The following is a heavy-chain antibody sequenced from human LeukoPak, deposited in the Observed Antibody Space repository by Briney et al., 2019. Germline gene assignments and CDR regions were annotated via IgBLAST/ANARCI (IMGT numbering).Heavy chain of an antibody. V-gene: IGHV4-59*01. CDR3: ARAKAVAGTYPFDY. D-gene: IGHD6-19*01. CDR2: IYYSGST. Sequence: SETLSLTCTVSGGSISSYYWSWIRQPPGKGLEWIGHIYYSGSTNYNPSLKSRVTISVDTSKNQFSLKLSSVTAADTAVYYCARAKAVAGTYPFDYWGQGTLVTVSS. CDR1: GGSISSYY. J-gene: IGHJ4*02.